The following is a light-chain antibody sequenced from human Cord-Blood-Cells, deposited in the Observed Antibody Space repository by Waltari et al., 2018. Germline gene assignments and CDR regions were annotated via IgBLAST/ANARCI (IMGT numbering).Light chain of an antibody. CDR3: QQSYSTPWT. J-gene: IGKJ1*01. CDR2: AAS. CDR1: QSISSY. Sequence: DIQMTQYPSSLSASVGDRVTITCRASQSISSYLNWYQQKPGKAPKLLIYAASSLQSGVPSRFNGSGSGTDFTLTISSLQPEDFATYYCQQSYSTPWTFGQGTKVEIK. V-gene: IGKV1-39*01.